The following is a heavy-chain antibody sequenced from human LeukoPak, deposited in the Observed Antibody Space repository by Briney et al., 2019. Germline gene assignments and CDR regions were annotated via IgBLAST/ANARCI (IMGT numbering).Heavy chain of an antibody. D-gene: IGHD2-15*01. J-gene: IGHJ4*02. CDR3: ARDGGLHTSLDC. CDR2: AKQDSHTE. V-gene: IGHV3-7*01. Sequence: SGGSLRPSCAASGFSSRIYWMGWVRQAPGKGLEWVAKAKQDSHTECCADSVRGRFTPSRDHTSNLLYLQMNRLRAEDAAVYYCARDGGLHTSLDCGGQGTLLTVSS. CDR1: GFSSRIYW.